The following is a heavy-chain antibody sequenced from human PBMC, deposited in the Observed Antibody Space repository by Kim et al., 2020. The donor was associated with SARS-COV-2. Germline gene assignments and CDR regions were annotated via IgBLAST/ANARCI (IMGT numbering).Heavy chain of an antibody. Sequence: GESLQISCKGSGYSFTSYWIGWVRQMPGKGLEWMGIIYPGDSHTTYSPSLQGQITISTDKSISTAYLQWSSLKASDTAMYYCARGNYGGNSGSPFDYWGQGTLVTVSS. CDR3: ARGNYGGNSGSPFDY. CDR1: GYSFTSYW. V-gene: IGHV5-51*01. D-gene: IGHD4-17*01. J-gene: IGHJ4*02. CDR2: IYPGDSHT.